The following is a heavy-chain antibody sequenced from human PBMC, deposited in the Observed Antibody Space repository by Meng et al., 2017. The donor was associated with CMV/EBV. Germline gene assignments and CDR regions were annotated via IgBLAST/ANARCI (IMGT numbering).Heavy chain of an antibody. CDR2: IYWDDDK. Sequence: QITLQESGPNLGKPTQTLTLTCSFSGFSLSTSGVGLGWSRQPPGKALEWLALIYWDDDKRYSPSLKSKLTITKDTSKNQVVLTMTNMDPVDTATYYCAHRGRIAAAGTDWFDPWGQGTLVTVSS. CDR3: AHRGRIAAAGTDWFDP. D-gene: IGHD6-13*01. J-gene: IGHJ5*02. V-gene: IGHV2-5*02. CDR1: GFSLSTSGVG.